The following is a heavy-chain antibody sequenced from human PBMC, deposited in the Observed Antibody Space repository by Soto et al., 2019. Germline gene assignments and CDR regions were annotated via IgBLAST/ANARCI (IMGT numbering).Heavy chain of an antibody. Sequence: PGGSLRLSCAASGFTFSNYGMHWVRQAPGQGLEWVAVISDDGSKKYYVDSVKGRFTISRDISKNTLYLQMNSLRPEDTAVYYCAKVGDVYNSFFDYWGQGALVTVS. V-gene: IGHV3-30*18. CDR2: ISDDGSKK. J-gene: IGHJ4*02. D-gene: IGHD1-26*01. CDR1: GFTFSNYG. CDR3: AKVGDVYNSFFDY.